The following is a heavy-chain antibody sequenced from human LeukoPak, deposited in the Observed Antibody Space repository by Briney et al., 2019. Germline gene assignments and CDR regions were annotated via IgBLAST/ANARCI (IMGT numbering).Heavy chain of an antibody. CDR3: ARELVVPAAFYYYGMDV. Sequence: GASVKVSCKASGYAFTGYYMHWVRQAPGQGLEWMGWINPNSGGTNYAQKFQGWVTMTRDTSISTAYMELSRLRSDDTAVYYCARELVVPAAFYYYGMDVWGQGTTVTVSS. CDR1: GYAFTGYY. CDR2: INPNSGGT. D-gene: IGHD2-2*01. V-gene: IGHV1-2*04. J-gene: IGHJ6*02.